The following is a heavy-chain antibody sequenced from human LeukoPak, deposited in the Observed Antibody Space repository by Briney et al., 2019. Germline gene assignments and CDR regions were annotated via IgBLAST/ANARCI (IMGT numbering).Heavy chain of an antibody. V-gene: IGHV4-39*07. Sequence: PSETLSLTCTVSGGSISSSSYYWGWLRQPPGTGLEWIGSIYYSGSTYYNPSLKSRVTISVDTSKNQFSLNLSSVTAADTAVYYCARDRYYYGSGSYYFDYWGQGTLVTVSS. J-gene: IGHJ4*02. D-gene: IGHD3-10*01. CDR2: IYYSGST. CDR1: GGSISSSSYY. CDR3: ARDRYYYGSGSYYFDY.